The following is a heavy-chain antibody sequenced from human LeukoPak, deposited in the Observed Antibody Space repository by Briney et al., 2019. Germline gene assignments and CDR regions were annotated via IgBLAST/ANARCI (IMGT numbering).Heavy chain of an antibody. J-gene: IGHJ5*02. V-gene: IGHV1-46*01. D-gene: IGHD5-24*01. CDR2: ISPSGGST. Sequence: GASVKVSCKAFGFTFTSNYMHWVRQAPGQGPEWMGVISPSGGSTTYAQKFQGRVTLTRDMSTSTDYVELSSLRSEDTAVYYCAGDNSVRDEAWWFNPWGQGTLVTVSS. CDR1: GFTFTSNY. CDR3: AGDNSVRDEAWWFNP.